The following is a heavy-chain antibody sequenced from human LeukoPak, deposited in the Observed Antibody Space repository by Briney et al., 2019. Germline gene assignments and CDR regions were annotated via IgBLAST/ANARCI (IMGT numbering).Heavy chain of an antibody. CDR3: ARRGIVVVPAAPNGRYYYYYYMDV. CDR2: MNPNSGNT. J-gene: IGHJ6*03. Sequence: ASVKVSCKASGYTFTSYDINWVRQATGQGLEWMGWMNPNSGNTGYAQKFQGRVTITRNTSISTAYMELSSLRSEDTAVYYCARRGIVVVPAAPNGRYYYYYYMDVWSKGTTVTVSS. D-gene: IGHD2-2*01. CDR1: GYTFTSYD. V-gene: IGHV1-8*03.